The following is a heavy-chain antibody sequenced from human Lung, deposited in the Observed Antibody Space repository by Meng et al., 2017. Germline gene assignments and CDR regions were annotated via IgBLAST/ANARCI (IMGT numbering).Heavy chain of an antibody. J-gene: IGHJ3*02. D-gene: IGHD2-21*02. V-gene: IGHV3-7*01. CDR2: IQQDGSEK. CDR3: ARGPRTMPPTYSIGRDSFDI. CDR1: GFTFSSYW. Sequence: GGSLRLSCVASGFTFSSYWMNWVRQAPGKGLEWVAYIQQDGSEKYYVDSVKGRFTISRDNAKKSMYLQMNSLRAEDTAVYDCARGPRTMPPTYSIGRDSFDIWGQGTMVTVSS.